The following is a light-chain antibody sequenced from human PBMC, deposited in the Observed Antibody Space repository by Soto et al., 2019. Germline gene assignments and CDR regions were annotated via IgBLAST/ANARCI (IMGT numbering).Light chain of an antibody. J-gene: IGKJ1*01. CDR2: GAS. CDR1: ESVSTN. Sequence: IVMTQSAATLSLSPGGRATLCFRASESVSTNLAWYQQKAGQAPRLLIYGASTRATGIPARFSGSGSGTEFTLTISSLQSEDFAVYYCQQYSIWRTFGQRTKVDIK. CDR3: QQYSIWRT. V-gene: IGKV3-15*01.